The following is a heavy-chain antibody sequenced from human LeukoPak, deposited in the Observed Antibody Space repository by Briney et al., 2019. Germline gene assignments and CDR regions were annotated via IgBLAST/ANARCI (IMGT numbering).Heavy chain of an antibody. Sequence: SETLSLTCAVYGGSFSGYYWSWIRQPPGKGLEWIGEINHSGSTNYNPSLKSRVTISVDTSKNQFSLKLSSVTAADTAVYYCARGPKVKQTYNEYFQHWGQGTLVTVSS. J-gene: IGHJ1*01. V-gene: IGHV4-34*01. CDR2: INHSGST. CDR1: GGSFSGYY. CDR3: ARGPKVKQTYNEYFQH. D-gene: IGHD1-14*01.